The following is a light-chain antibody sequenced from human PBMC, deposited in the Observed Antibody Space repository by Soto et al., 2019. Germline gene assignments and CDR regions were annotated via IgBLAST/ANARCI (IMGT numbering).Light chain of an antibody. V-gene: IGLV3-21*02. Sequence: SYELTQPPSLSLAPGQTATITCGGNNIGSKSVHWYQHKPGQAPVLVVYDDTDRPSGIPERFSGSNSGNTAALTISRVEAGDEADYYCQAWDSSTVVFGGGTKLTVL. CDR2: DDT. CDR1: NIGSKS. J-gene: IGLJ2*01. CDR3: QAWDSSTVV.